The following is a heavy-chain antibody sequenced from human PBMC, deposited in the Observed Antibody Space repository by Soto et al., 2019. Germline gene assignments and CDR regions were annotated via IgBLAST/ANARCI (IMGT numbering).Heavy chain of an antibody. CDR2: ISSSGSTI. D-gene: IGHD6-19*01. CDR3: XXXXXXAVAXXXYYXYXYYXDV. CDR1: GFTFSDYY. J-gene: IGHJ6*03. Sequence: QVQLVXSGGGLVKPGXSLXLSCAASGFTFSDYYMSWIRQAPGKGLEWVSYISSSGSTIYYADSVKGRFXXXXXXXXXXXXXXXXXXXXXXXXXXXXXXXXXXAVAXXXYYXYXYYXDVWXKGXTVTV. V-gene: IGHV3-11*01.